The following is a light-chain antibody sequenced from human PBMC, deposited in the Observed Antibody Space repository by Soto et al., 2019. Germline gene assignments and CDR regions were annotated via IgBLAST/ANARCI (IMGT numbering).Light chain of an antibody. CDR2: RNN. Sequence: QSVLTQPPSASGTPEQRVTISCSGSSSNIGSNYVYWYQQIPGTAPKLLISRNNQRPSGVPDRSSGSKSGTSASLAISGLRSEDEAHYYCAAWDDSLSGVVFGGGTKVTVL. J-gene: IGLJ2*01. CDR1: SSNIGSNY. V-gene: IGLV1-47*01. CDR3: AAWDDSLSGVV.